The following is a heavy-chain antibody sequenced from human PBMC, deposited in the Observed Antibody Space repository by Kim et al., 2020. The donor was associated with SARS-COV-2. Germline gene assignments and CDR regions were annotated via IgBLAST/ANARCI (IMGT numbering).Heavy chain of an antibody. Sequence: GGSLRLSCAASGFTFSGSAMHWVRQASGKGLEWVGRIRSKANSYATAYAASVKGRFTISRDDSKNTAYLQMNSLKTEDTAVYYCTRPFGSSTAPYYYYGMDVWGQGTTVTVSS. J-gene: IGHJ6*02. V-gene: IGHV3-73*01. CDR1: GFTFSGSA. D-gene: IGHD6-13*01. CDR3: TRPFGSSTAPYYYYGMDV. CDR2: IRSKANSYAT.